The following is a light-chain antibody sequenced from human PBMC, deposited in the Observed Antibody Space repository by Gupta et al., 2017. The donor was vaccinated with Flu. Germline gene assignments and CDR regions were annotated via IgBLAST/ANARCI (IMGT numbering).Light chain of an antibody. J-gene: IGLJ2*01. Sequence: QSALTQPASVSGSPGQSITITCTGTSSDVGGYNYVSWYQQHPGKAPNLMIYEVNNRPSGVSNRFSGSKSGNTTSLTISGLQAEDEADYYCGSYTSSSTIYVVFGGGTKLTVL. CDR1: SSDVGGYNY. V-gene: IGLV2-14*01. CDR3: GSYTSSSTIYVV. CDR2: EVN.